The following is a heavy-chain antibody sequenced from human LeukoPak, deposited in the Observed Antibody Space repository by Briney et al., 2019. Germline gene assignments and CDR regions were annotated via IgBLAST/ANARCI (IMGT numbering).Heavy chain of an antibody. CDR2: INSDGSST. CDR3: ARVQGHPPNGLDI. CDR1: GFTFSSYW. V-gene: IGHV3-74*01. D-gene: IGHD2-8*01. J-gene: IGHJ3*02. Sequence: GGSLRLSCAASGFTFSSYWMNWARQAPGKGLVWVSRINSDGSSTSYADSVKGRFTISRDNAKNTLYLQVNSLRAEDTAVYYCARVQGHPPNGLDILGQGTMVTVSS.